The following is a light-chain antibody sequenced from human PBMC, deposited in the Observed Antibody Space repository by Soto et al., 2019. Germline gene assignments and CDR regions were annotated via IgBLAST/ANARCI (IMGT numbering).Light chain of an antibody. V-gene: IGKV3-20*01. CDR2: GAS. J-gene: IGKJ5*01. CDR3: QQDGSSPPIT. Sequence: EIVLTQSPGTLSLSPGERATLSCRASQSVSSSYLAWYQQKPGQAPRLLIYGASSRATGIPDRFSGSGSGTDFTLTISRLEPEDVGVYYCQQDGSSPPITFGQGTRLEIK. CDR1: QSVSSSY.